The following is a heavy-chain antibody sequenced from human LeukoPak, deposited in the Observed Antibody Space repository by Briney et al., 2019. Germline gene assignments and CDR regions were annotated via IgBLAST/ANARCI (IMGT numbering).Heavy chain of an antibody. CDR1: GGTFSSYA. CDR3: VRDGEGAAISVNYWFDP. V-gene: IGHV1-8*02. CDR2: MNPNNGNT. Sequence: RASVKVSCKASGGTFSSYAISWVRQAPGQGLEWMGWMNPNNGNTGYAQKFQGRVTMTRDTSISTAYMELRGLRSEDTAVYYCVRDGEGAAISVNYWFDPWGQGTLVTVSS. J-gene: IGHJ5*02. D-gene: IGHD2-2*02.